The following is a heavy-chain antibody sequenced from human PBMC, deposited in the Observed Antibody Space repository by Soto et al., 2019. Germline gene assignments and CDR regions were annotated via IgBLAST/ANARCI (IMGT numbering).Heavy chain of an antibody. CDR2: IYYNGRT. J-gene: IGHJ4*02. D-gene: IGHD3-3*01. Sequence: QVQLQESGPGLVKTSETLSLTCTVSGGSISTYYWSWIRQPPGKGLEWIGYIYYNGRTNYNPSLERRVTISLDTSKRRFSLKLSSVSAADTAVYYCARGGSGYDFWSGPYFFDYWGPGTLVTVSS. CDR3: ARGGSGYDFWSGPYFFDY. V-gene: IGHV4-59*01. CDR1: GGSISTYY.